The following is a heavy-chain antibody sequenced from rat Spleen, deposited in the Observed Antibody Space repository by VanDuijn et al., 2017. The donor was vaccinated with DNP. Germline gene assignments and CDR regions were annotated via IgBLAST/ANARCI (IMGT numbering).Heavy chain of an antibody. D-gene: IGHD5-1*01. CDR2: ITNTGGNT. J-gene: IGHJ2*01. CDR3: ARIGAVTGTFDY. CDR1: GFTFNKYW. Sequence: EVKLVKSGGGLVQPGRSLKLSCVASGFTFNKYWMTWIRQAPGKGLEWVASITNTGGNTYYRDSVKGRFTISRDNAKSTLYLQMDSLRSEDTATYYCARIGAVTGTFDYWGQGVMVTVSS. V-gene: IGHV5-31*01.